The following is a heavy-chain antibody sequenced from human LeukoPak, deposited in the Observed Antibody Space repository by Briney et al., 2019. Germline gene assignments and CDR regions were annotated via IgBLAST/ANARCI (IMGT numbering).Heavy chain of an antibody. Sequence: ASVKVSCEASGYTFTSLYMHWVRQAPGQGLEWMGIIDPRGGSTSYALKFQGRVTMTRDTSTSTVYMELNSLRSEDTAVYYCALTGEGVDYWGQGTLVTVSS. CDR2: IDPRGGST. CDR1: GYTFTSLY. J-gene: IGHJ4*02. D-gene: IGHD3-10*01. CDR3: ALTGEGVDY. V-gene: IGHV1-46*01.